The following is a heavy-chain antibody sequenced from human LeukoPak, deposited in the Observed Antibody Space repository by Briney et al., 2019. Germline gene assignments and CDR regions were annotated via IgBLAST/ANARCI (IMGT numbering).Heavy chain of an antibody. CDR1: VGSISTSSYY. J-gene: IGHJ5*02. V-gene: IGHV4-39*01. CDR3: ARGYCSSTTCSPGDKWFDP. Sequence: SETLSHTRIVSVGSISTSSYYWGWIRHPPGKGLECIGSIYYSGSTYYNTSLKSRVTISVDTSRKQFSLKLSSVTAGDTAVYYCARGYCSSTTCSPGDKWFDPWGQGTLVTVSS. CDR2: IYYSGST. D-gene: IGHD2-2*01.